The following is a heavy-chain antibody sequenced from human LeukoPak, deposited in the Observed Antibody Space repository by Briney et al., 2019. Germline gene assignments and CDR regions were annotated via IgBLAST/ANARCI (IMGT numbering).Heavy chain of an antibody. V-gene: IGHV1-3*04. D-gene: IGHD2-2*01. J-gene: IGHJ4*02. CDR2: INTGNGNT. CDR1: GYTFTSYA. Sequence: ASVKVSCKASGYTFTSYAMHWVRQAPGQRLDWMGWINTGNGNTKYSQKFQGRVTITMDKSATTAYMELSSLRSEDTAVYYCARAAVAAAPLPHFDYWGQGTLVTVSS. CDR3: ARAAVAAAPLPHFDY.